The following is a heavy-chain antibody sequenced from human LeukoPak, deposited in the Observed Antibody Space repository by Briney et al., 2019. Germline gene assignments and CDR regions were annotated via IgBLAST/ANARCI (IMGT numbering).Heavy chain of an antibody. Sequence: GGSLRLSCAASGFTFSSYGMHWVRQAPGKGLEWVAFIRYDGSNKYYADSVKGRFTISRDNSKNTLYLQMNSLRAEDTAVYYCAKEAVAGNYYYYYYMDVWGKGTTVTISS. CDR3: AKEAVAGNYYYYYYMDV. CDR1: GFTFSSYG. J-gene: IGHJ6*03. V-gene: IGHV3-30*02. CDR2: IRYDGSNK. D-gene: IGHD6-19*01.